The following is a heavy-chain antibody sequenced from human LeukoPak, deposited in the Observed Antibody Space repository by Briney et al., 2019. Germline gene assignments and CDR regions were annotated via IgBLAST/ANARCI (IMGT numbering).Heavy chain of an antibody. V-gene: IGHV4-59*01. CDR3: ARHYDSSGYRAFHI. Sequence: SETLSLTCTVSGGSISSYYWSWIRQPPGKGLEWIGYIYYSGSTNYNPSLKSRVTISVDTSKNQFSLKLSSVTAADTAVYYCARHYDSSGYRAFHIWGQGTMVTVSS. CDR1: GGSISSYY. J-gene: IGHJ3*02. D-gene: IGHD3-22*01. CDR2: IYYSGST.